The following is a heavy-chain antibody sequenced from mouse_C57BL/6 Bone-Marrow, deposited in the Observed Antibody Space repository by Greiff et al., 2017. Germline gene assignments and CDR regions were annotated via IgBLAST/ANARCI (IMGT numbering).Heavy chain of an antibody. CDR2: IYPSDSYT. D-gene: IGHD3-2*02. CDR3: VRLSDR. CDR1: GYTFTSYW. V-gene: IGHV1-69*01. Sequence: QVQLQQPGAELVMPGASVKLSCKASGYTFTSYWMHWVKQRPGQGLEWIGEIYPSDSYTNYNQKFKGKSTLTVDKSSSTAYIQLSSQTSEDSAVYYCVRLSDRWGQGTTLTVSS. J-gene: IGHJ2*01.